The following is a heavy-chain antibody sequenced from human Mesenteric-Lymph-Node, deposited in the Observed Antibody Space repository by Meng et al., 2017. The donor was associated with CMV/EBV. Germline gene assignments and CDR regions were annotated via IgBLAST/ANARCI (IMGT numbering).Heavy chain of an antibody. CDR3: STDVPWSYGALHI. CDR2: IKSKSDGETT. V-gene: IGHV3-15*05. D-gene: IGHD1-26*01. CDR1: GCVFSDGY. Sequence: CGCVFSDGYMGWVRQTPGKGLEWVGRIKSKSDGETTDYAASVKGRFTISRDDSRNTLYLQMNSLRTEDTAVYYCSTDVPWSYGALHIWGQGTMVTVSS. J-gene: IGHJ3*02.